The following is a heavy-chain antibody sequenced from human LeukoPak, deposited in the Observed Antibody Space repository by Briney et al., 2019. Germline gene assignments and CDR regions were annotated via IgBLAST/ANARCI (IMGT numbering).Heavy chain of an antibody. V-gene: IGHV3-9*01. Sequence: GGSLRLSCAASGFTFDDYAMPWVRQAPGKGLEWVSGISWNSGSIGYADSVKGRFTISRDNAKNSLYLQMNSLRAEDTALYYCAKAVSRGGSFDYWGQGTLVTVSS. CDR1: GFTFDDYA. CDR3: AKAVSRGGSFDY. J-gene: IGHJ4*02. D-gene: IGHD5-12*01. CDR2: ISWNSGSI.